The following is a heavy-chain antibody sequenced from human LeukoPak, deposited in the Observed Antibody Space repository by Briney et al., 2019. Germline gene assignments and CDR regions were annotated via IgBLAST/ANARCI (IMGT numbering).Heavy chain of an antibody. CDR1: GGSISSYY. CDR2: IYYSGST. V-gene: IGHV4-59*01. J-gene: IGHJ4*02. D-gene: IGHD6-6*01. CDR3: AGEGSSSGFDY. Sequence: SETLSLTGTVSGGSISSYYWSWIRQPPGKGLEWIGYIYYSGSTNYNPSLKSRVTISVDTSKNQFSLKLSSVTAADTAVYYCAGEGSSSGFDYWGQGTLVTVSS.